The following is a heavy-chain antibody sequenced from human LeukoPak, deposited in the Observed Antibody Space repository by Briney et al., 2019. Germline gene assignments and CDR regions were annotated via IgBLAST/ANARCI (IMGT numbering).Heavy chain of an antibody. J-gene: IGHJ6*03. CDR3: ARGSSGWYRAPYYYMDV. Sequence: PSETLSLTCAVSGYSISSGYYWGWIRQPPGKGLEWIGYIYYSGSTNYNPSLKSRVTISVDTSKNQFSLKLSSVTAADTAVYYCARGSSGWYRAPYYYMDVWGKGTTVTVSS. CDR1: GYSISSGYY. D-gene: IGHD6-19*01. V-gene: IGHV4-59*01. CDR2: IYYSGST.